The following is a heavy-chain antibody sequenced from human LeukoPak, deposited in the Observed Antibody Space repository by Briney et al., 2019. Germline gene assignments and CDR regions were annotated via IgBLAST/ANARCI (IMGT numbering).Heavy chain of an antibody. D-gene: IGHD3-22*01. CDR1: GGSFSGYY. V-gene: IGHV4-34*01. J-gene: IGHJ4*02. Sequence: SETLSLTCAVYGGSFSGYYWSWIRQPPGKGLEWIGEINHSGSTNYNPSLKSRVTISVDTSKNQFSLKLGSVTAADTAMYYCATYYDRSGYKWDYWGQGTLVTVSS. CDR2: INHSGST. CDR3: ATYYDRSGYKWDY.